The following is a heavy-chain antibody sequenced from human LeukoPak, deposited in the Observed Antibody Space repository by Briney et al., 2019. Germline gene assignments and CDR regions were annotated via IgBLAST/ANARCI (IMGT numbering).Heavy chain of an antibody. CDR1: GGSFSGYY. V-gene: IGHV4-34*01. CDR2: INHSGST. Sequence: SETLSLTCAVYGGSFSGYYWSWIRQPPGKGLEWIGEINHSGSTNYNPSLKSRVTISVDTSKNQFSLRLSSVTAADTAVYYCARGHYQERVWFGEYYDAFDIWGQGTMVTVSS. CDR3: ARGHYQERVWFGEYYDAFDI. J-gene: IGHJ3*02. D-gene: IGHD3-10*01.